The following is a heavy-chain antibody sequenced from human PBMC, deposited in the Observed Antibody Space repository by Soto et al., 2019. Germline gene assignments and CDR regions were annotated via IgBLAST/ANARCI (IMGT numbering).Heavy chain of an antibody. CDR2: IYSGGST. CDR3: ARDGGNRCGGVTHRNSYMDV. D-gene: IGHD2-21*01. J-gene: IGHJ6*03. CDR1: GITVSSSY. V-gene: IGHV3-66*01. Sequence: EVQLVESGGGLVQPGGSLRLSCAASGITVSSSYVSCARQGQGKGLERVSVIYSGGSTYNADSAKGRFTDSRDNYKKVLYLELDSLRDEDTAVYYCARDGGNRCGGVTHRNSYMDVWGKGTTVTVSS.